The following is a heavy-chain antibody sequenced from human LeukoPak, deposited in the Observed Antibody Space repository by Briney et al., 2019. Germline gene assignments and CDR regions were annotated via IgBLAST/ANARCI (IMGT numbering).Heavy chain of an antibody. CDR1: GASISSYY. D-gene: IGHD5-18*01. Sequence: SETLSLTCTVSGASISSYYWSWIRQPPGKGLEWIGYIYYSGSTNYNPSLKSRVTISVDTSKSQFSLRLSSVTAADTAIYYCATSCGNSYGRYFDYWGQGTLATVSS. CDR3: ATSCGNSYGRYFDY. V-gene: IGHV4-59*08. CDR2: IYYSGST. J-gene: IGHJ4*02.